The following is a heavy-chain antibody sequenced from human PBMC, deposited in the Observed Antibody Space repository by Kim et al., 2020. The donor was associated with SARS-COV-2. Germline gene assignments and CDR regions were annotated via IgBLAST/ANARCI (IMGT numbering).Heavy chain of an antibody. CDR3: VSAETQKDWNQYGMDV. J-gene: IGHJ6*02. CDR2: IIPIFGTA. Sequence: SVKVSCKASGGTFSSYAISWVRQAPGQGLEWMGGIIPIFGTANYAQKFQGRVTITADESTSTAYMELSSLRSEDTAVYYCVSAETQKDWNQYGMDVWGQGTTVTVSS. V-gene: IGHV1-69*13. D-gene: IGHD1-1*01. CDR1: GGTFSSYA.